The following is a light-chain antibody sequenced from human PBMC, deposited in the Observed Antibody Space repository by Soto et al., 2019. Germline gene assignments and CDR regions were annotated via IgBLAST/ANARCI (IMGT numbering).Light chain of an antibody. CDR3: NSYTGSSTYV. Sequence: QSALTQPPSVYGSPGQSVAISCTGTSSDVGSYNRVSWYQQPPGAAPKLMIXXVXXXPSGVPDRFSGAKSGNTASLTIAGXXXXXXXXXYCNSYTGSSTYVFGTGTKVTVL. CDR2: XVX. V-gene: IGLV2-18*02. J-gene: IGLJ1*01. CDR1: SSDVGSYNR.